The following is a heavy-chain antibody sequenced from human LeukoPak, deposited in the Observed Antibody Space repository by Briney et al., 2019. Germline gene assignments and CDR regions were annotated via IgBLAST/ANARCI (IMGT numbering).Heavy chain of an antibody. Sequence: GGSLRLSCAASGFTFSSYGMHWVRQAPGKGLEWVAVIWYDGSNKYYADSVKGRFTISRDNSKNTLYLQMNSLRAEDTALYYCARAHGYCSGGSCSRHYFDYWGQGTLVTVSS. J-gene: IGHJ4*02. CDR2: IWYDGSNK. CDR3: ARAHGYCSGGSCSRHYFDY. V-gene: IGHV3-33*01. CDR1: GFTFSSYG. D-gene: IGHD2-15*01.